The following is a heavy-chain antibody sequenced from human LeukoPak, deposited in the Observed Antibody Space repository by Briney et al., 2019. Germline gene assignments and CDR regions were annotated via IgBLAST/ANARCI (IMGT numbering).Heavy chain of an antibody. Sequence: GGSLRLSCAASGFTFSSYWMHWVRQAPGKGLVWVSRINSDGSSTSYADSVKGGFTISRDNAKNTLYLQMNSLRAEDTAVYYCARVWHYYDSSGYYFDYWGQGTLVTVSS. CDR3: ARVWHYYDSSGYYFDY. CDR2: INSDGSST. V-gene: IGHV3-74*01. D-gene: IGHD3-22*01. CDR1: GFTFSSYW. J-gene: IGHJ4*02.